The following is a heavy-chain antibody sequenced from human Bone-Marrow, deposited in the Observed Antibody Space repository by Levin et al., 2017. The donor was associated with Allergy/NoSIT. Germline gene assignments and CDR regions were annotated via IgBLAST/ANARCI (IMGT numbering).Heavy chain of an antibody. CDR1: GGSTTSNNW. D-gene: IGHD6-25*01. CDR2: IYHVGGT. CDR3: AREAGAATFKGFDY. Sequence: PGGSLRLSCAISGGSTTSNNWWSWVRQPPGKGLEWMGEIYHVGGTNYKPSLEGRITISVDNSKNQVSLRLSSVTAADTAIYYCAREAGAATFKGFDYWGQGILVTVSS. V-gene: IGHV4-4*02. J-gene: IGHJ4*02.